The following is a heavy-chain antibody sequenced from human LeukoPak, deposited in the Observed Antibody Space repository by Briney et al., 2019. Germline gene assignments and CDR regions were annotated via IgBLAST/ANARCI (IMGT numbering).Heavy chain of an antibody. CDR1: GLTFSRYA. D-gene: IGHD1-1*01. V-gene: IGHV3-23*01. Sequence: GGSLRLSCAVSGLTFSRYAINWVRQPPGKGLEWVSIISNSGGISVYADSVKGRFTISRDNFKNTLYLQMSSLRAEDTAVYYCAVEGFDIWGHGTMVTVSS. CDR2: ISNSGGIS. CDR3: AVEGFDI. J-gene: IGHJ3*02.